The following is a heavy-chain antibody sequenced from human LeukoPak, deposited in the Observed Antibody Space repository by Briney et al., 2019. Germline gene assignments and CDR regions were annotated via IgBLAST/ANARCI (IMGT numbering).Heavy chain of an antibody. V-gene: IGHV1-2*02. CDR1: GYTFTGYY. J-gene: IGHJ4*02. Sequence: GASVKVSCKASGYTFTGYYMHWVRQAPGQGLEWMGWINPNSGGTNYAQKFQGRVTMTRDTSISTAYMELSRLRSDDTAVYYCARGLYSGSPWYFDYWGQGALGTVSS. D-gene: IGHD1-26*01. CDR3: ARGLYSGSPWYFDY. CDR2: INPNSGGT.